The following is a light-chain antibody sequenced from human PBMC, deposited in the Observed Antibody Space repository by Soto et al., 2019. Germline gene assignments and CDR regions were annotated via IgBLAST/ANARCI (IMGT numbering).Light chain of an antibody. CDR2: GAS. J-gene: IGKJ2*01. V-gene: IGKV3-20*01. CDR3: QNQDT. Sequence: LVLTQSPGTLSLSPGERATLSCRASRSVTSNYLAWYQQRPGQGPRLLIYGASNKATGIPDRFSGSGSGTDFTLTVSILEPEDFAVYYCQNQDTFGQGTKLEIK. CDR1: RSVTSNY.